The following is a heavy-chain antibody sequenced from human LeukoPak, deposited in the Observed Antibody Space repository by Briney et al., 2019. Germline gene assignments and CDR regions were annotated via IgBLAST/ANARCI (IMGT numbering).Heavy chain of an antibody. CDR2: MYHSGST. CDR3: ATSWNYGRAVEAFDI. Sequence: PSETLSLTCSVSVYSIRSGYYWGWIRQPPGKGLEWIGSMYHSGSTYSNPTLKSRVTISVDTSKNPFSLNLNSVTAADTAVYYSATSWNYGRAVEAFDIWGQGTMVTVSS. D-gene: IGHD1-7*01. J-gene: IGHJ3*02. CDR1: VYSIRSGYY. V-gene: IGHV4-38-2*01.